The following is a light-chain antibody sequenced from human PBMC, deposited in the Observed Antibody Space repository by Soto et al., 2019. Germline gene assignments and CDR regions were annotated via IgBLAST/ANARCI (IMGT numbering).Light chain of an antibody. CDR1: QNILYN. Sequence: EIVLTQSPATLSVSPGGRATLSCRASQNILYNLAWYQQKPGQAPRLLVYGASTRATDAPPRFRGSGSGIEFSLTISSLQSEDFATYFCQQYSSWPRTFGQGSRVEIK. CDR2: GAS. J-gene: IGKJ1*01. V-gene: IGKV3-15*01. CDR3: QQYSSWPRT.